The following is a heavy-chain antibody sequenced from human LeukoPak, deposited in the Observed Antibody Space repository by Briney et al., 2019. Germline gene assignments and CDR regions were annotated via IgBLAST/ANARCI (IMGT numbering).Heavy chain of an antibody. D-gene: IGHD4-17*01. CDR1: GFTFSSHW. J-gene: IGHJ4*02. CDR3: ARDRTTVTLFDY. V-gene: IGHV3-74*01. CDR2: ISTDGSTT. Sequence: GGSLRLSCAASGFTFSSHWMHWVRQAPGKGQVWVSRISTDGSTTSYADSVKGRFTVSRDNAKNTVYLQMDSLRAEDTAVYYCARDRTTVTLFDYWGQGTLATVSP.